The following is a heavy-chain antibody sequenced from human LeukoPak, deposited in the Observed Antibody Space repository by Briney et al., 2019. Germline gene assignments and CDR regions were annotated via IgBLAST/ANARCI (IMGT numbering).Heavy chain of an antibody. CDR1: GGSFSGYY. CDR2: INRSGST. D-gene: IGHD1-26*01. J-gene: IGHJ4*02. Sequence: PSETLSLTCAVYGGSFSGYYWSWIRQPPGKGLEWIGEINRSGSTNYNPSLKSRVTISLDTSKNHFFLRLSSVTAADTAVYYCARDREVGATGYYFDYWGQGTLVTVSS. CDR3: ARDREVGATGYYFDY. V-gene: IGHV4-34*01.